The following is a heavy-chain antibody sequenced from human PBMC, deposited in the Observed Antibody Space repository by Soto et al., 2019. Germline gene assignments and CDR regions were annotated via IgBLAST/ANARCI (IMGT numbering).Heavy chain of an antibody. CDR2: INHSGST. CDR3: ARKLISKGYCSGGSCLVLNAFDI. D-gene: IGHD2-15*01. V-gene: IGHV4-34*01. CDR1: GGSFSGYC. Sequence: SETLSLTCAVYGGSFSGYCWSWIRQPPGKGLEWIGEINHSGSTNYNPSLKSRVTISVDTSKNQFSLKLSSVTAADTAVYYCARKLISKGYCSGGSCLVLNAFDIWGQGTMVTVSS. J-gene: IGHJ3*02.